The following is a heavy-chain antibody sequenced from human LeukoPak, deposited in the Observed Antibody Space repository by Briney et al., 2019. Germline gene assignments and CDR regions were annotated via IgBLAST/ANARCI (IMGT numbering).Heavy chain of an antibody. Sequence: SGPALVKPTQTLSLTCTFSGFSPSTSGTRVNWIRQPPGKALEWLARIDWDDDKFYSTSLKPRLTISKDTSKNQVVLTMTNMDPVDTATYCCTRISADSGSSPFDYWGQGTLVTVSS. CDR2: IDWDDDK. CDR3: TRISADSGSSPFDY. CDR1: GFSPSTSGTR. V-gene: IGHV2-70*04. D-gene: IGHD6-6*01. J-gene: IGHJ4*02.